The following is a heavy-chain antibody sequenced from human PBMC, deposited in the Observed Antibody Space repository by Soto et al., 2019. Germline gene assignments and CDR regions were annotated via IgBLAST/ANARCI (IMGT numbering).Heavy chain of an antibody. J-gene: IGHJ4*02. D-gene: IGHD2-2*01. Sequence: GGSLRLSCAASGFTFSSYSMNWVRQAPGKGLEWVSSISSSSSYIYYADSVKGRFTISRDNAKNSLYLQMNSLRAEDTAVYYCARGGVLNVVVPAADDYWGQGTLVTVSS. CDR3: ARGGVLNVVVPAADDY. V-gene: IGHV3-21*01. CDR1: GFTFSSYS. CDR2: ISSSSSYI.